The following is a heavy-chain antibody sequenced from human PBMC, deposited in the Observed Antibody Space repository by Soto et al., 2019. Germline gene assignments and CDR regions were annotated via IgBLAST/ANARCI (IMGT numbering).Heavy chain of an antibody. V-gene: IGHV1-8*01. J-gene: IGHJ5*02. D-gene: IGHD6-25*01. Sequence: QVQLVQSGAEVKKPGASVRVSCKTSGYTFTNYDIMWVRRVAGQGLEWMGWVNPNSGNTGYAQKFKDSVTKTRDRFISTAYMELRSLTYEDTGVYYCARGRRANFAPWGQGTLVTVSS. CDR2: VNPNSGNT. CDR3: ARGRRANFAP. CDR1: GYTFTNYD.